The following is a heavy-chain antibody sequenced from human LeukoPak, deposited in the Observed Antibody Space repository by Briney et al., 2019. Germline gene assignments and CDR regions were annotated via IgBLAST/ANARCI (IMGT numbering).Heavy chain of an antibody. D-gene: IGHD1-7*01. CDR2: IYSGAST. CDR1: GFTVSSNY. V-gene: IGHV3-53*01. J-gene: IGHJ4*02. CDR3: ARGNWNYPFDY. Sequence: GGSLRLSCAASGFTVSSNYMSWVRQAPGKGLEWVSVIYSGASTYYADSVKGRFTISRDNSKNTLYLQMNSLRAEDTAVYYCARGNWNYPFDYWGQGTRVTVSS.